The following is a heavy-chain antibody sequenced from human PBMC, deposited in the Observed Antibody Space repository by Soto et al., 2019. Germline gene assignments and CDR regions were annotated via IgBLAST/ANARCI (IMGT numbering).Heavy chain of an antibody. Sequence: SETLSLTCTVSGGSISSYYWSWIRQPPGKGLEWIGYIYYSGSTNYNPSLKRRVTISVDTSKNQFSLKLSSVTAADTAVYYCARVVGGYAFWSGYQAYYFDYWGQRTLVTVS. V-gene: IGHV4-59*01. CDR2: IYYSGST. D-gene: IGHD3-3*01. J-gene: IGHJ4*02. CDR3: ARVVGGYAFWSGYQAYYFDY. CDR1: GGSISSYY.